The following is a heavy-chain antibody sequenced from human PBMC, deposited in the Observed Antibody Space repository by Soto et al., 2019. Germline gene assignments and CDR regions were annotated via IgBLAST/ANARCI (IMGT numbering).Heavy chain of an antibody. CDR1: GFTFKAFA. V-gene: IGHV3-23*01. D-gene: IGHD1-26*01. CDR3: AKGNSQWGSGDGVDL. J-gene: IGHJ3*01. CDR2: ISGSGGSI. Sequence: DEQLLESGGGLVQPGGSLRLSCAAAGFTFKAFAMSWVLQAPGTGLEWVSSISGSGGSIYYADSVKGRFTIARDNSKTTLYLEMDSLKAEDTAVFYCAKGNSQWGSGDGVDLWGQGTMVIVSS.